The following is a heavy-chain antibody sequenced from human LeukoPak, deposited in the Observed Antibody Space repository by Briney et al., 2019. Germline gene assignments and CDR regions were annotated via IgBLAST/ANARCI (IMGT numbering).Heavy chain of an antibody. CDR1: GFTFSSYA. CDR3: AKSRADSSGWYSSTWFDP. CDR2: ISGSGGST. Sequence: GGSLRLSCAASGFTFSSYAMSWVRQAPGKGLEWVSAISGSGGSTYYADSVKGRFTISRDNSKNTLYLQMNSLRAEDTAVYYCAKSRADSSGWYSSTWFDPWAREPWSPSPQ. V-gene: IGHV3-23*01. D-gene: IGHD6-19*01. J-gene: IGHJ5*02.